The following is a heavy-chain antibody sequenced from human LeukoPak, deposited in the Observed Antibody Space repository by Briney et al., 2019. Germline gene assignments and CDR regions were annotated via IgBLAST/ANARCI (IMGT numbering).Heavy chain of an antibody. CDR2: IYYSGST. V-gene: IGHV4-31*03. D-gene: IGHD6-6*01. J-gene: IGHJ6*02. CDR1: GGSISSGGYY. Sequence: PSQTLSLTCTVSGGSISSGGYYWSWIRQHPGKGLEWIGYIYYSGSTYYNPSLKSRVTISVDTSKNQFSLKLCSVTAADTAVYYCARDRSSDKYYYYGMDVWGQGTTVTVSS. CDR3: ARDRSSDKYYYYGMDV.